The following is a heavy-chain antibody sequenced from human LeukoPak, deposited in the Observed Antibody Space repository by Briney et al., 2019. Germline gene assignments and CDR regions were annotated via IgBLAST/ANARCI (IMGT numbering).Heavy chain of an antibody. D-gene: IGHD4-17*01. J-gene: IGHJ6*02. CDR2: INAGNGNT. V-gene: IGHV1-3*01. CDR1: GYTFTSYA. CDR3: ASYGDYYYGMDV. Sequence: ASVKVSCKASGYTFTSYAMHWVRQAPGQRPEWMGWINAGNGNTKYSQKFQGRVTITRDTSASTAYMELSSLRSEDTAVYYCASYGDYYYGMDVWGQGTTVTVSS.